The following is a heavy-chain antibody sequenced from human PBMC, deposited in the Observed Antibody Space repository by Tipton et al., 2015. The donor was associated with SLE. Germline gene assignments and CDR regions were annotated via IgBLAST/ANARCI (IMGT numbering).Heavy chain of an antibody. CDR3: AKRTGGSTYAFDI. D-gene: IGHD1-14*01. V-gene: IGHV4-31*03. J-gene: IGHJ3*02. CDR2: IFHNGST. Sequence: SLTCTVSGVSISTGGHYWSWVRQHPGKGLEFIGYIFHNGSTLYNPSLKSRVSMSVASSRNQFSLKLTSVTAADTAVYYCAKRTGGSTYAFDIWGQGTMVTVSS. CDR1: GVSISTGGHY.